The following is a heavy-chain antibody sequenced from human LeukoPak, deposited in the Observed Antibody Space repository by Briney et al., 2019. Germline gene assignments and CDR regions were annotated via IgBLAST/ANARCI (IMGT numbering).Heavy chain of an antibody. CDR2: FDPEDGET. D-gene: IGHD2-15*01. V-gene: IGHV1-24*01. CDR1: GYTLTELS. J-gene: IGHJ2*01. Sequence: ASVTVSCKVSGYTLTELSMHWVRQAPGKGLEWMGGFDPEDGETIYAQKFQGRVTMTEDTSTDTAYMELSSLRSEDTAVYYCATLLDCSGGSCYLARLYLYFDLWGRGTLVTVSS. CDR3: ATLLDCSGGSCYLARLYLYFDL.